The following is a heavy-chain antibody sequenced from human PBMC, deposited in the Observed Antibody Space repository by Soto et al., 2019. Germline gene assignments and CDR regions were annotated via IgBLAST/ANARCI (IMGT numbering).Heavy chain of an antibody. CDR1: GFTFSDFG. V-gene: IGHV3-23*01. CDR3: AKDAGNEESLFDY. CDR2: VNNDGRNT. Sequence: EVHLLESGGDLVQSGGSPRLSCEASGFTFSDFGMSWVRQIPGKGLEWVSTVNNDGRNTHYADSVEGRFTISRDNSKNTLYLQMGSLRAEDTAIYYCAKDAGNEESLFDYWGQGTLVTVSS. J-gene: IGHJ4*02.